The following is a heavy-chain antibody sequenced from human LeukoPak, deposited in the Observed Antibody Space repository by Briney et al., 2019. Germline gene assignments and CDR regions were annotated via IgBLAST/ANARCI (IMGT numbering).Heavy chain of an antibody. J-gene: IGHJ6*03. CDR2: ISAYNGNT. CDR1: GGTFSSYA. D-gene: IGHD3-22*01. V-gene: IGHV1-18*01. Sequence: ASVTVSCKASGGTFSSYAISWVRQAPGQGLEWMGWISAYNGNTNYAQKLQGRVTMTTDTSTSTAYMELRSLRSDDTAVYYCARRSGYYSYYYYYMDVWGKGTTVTVSS. CDR3: ARRSGYYSYYYYYMDV.